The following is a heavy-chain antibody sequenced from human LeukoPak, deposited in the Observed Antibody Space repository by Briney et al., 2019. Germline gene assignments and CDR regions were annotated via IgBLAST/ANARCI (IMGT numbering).Heavy chain of an antibody. CDR3: ARLRAYYNSGSYSYFDY. Sequence: GESLRISCKGSGYSFTNYWISWVRQLPGKGLEWMGRIDPSDSYINYSPSFEGHVTISADKSINTAFLQWRSLKASDTAMYYCARLRAYYNSGSYSYFDYWGQGTLVTVSS. J-gene: IGHJ4*02. CDR2: IDPSDSYI. CDR1: GYSFTNYW. V-gene: IGHV5-10-1*01. D-gene: IGHD3-10*01.